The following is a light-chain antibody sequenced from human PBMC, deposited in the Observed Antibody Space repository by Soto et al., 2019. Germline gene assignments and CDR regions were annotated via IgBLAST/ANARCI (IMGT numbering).Light chain of an antibody. V-gene: IGKV3-15*01. CDR3: QQYNHCPPFT. Sequence: IVMTQSPATLSLSPGERATLSCRASQSVSNNLAWYQQKRCLPPMLLIYGASTRASGIPVRLSGSGAGTDFTLTISSEQSADIAVYYCQQYNHCPPFTFGQGTKLVIK. J-gene: IGKJ2*01. CDR2: GAS. CDR1: QSVSNN.